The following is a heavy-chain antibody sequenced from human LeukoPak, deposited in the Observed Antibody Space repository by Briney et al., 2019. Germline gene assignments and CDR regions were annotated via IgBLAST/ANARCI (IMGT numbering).Heavy chain of an antibody. CDR3: ATDLHYDIAVASDY. D-gene: IGHD6-19*01. CDR1: GYTLTEFS. Sequence: ASVKVSCKVSGYTLTEFSMHWVRQAPGKGLEWMGGFDPEDGETIYAQKFQGRVTMTEDTSTDTAYMELSSLRSEDTAVYYCATDLHYDIAVASDYWGQGTLVTVSS. CDR2: FDPEDGET. J-gene: IGHJ4*02. V-gene: IGHV1-24*01.